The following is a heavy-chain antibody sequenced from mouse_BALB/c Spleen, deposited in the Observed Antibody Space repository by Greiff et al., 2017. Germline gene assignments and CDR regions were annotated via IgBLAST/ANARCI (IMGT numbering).Heavy chain of an antibody. CDR3: ARSGDYERFAY. Sequence: VQLQQSGAELVRPGTSVKVSCKASGYAFTNYLIEWVKQRPGQGLEWIGVINPGSGGTNYNEKFKGKATLTADKSSSTAYMQLSSLTSDDSAVYFCARSGDYERFAYWGQGTLVTVSA. D-gene: IGHD2-4*01. J-gene: IGHJ3*01. CDR1: GYAFTNYL. V-gene: IGHV1-54*01. CDR2: INPGSGGT.